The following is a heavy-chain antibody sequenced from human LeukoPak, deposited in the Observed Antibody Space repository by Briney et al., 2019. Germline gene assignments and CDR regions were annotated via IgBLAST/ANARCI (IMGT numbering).Heavy chain of an antibody. Sequence: GRSLRLSCAASGFTFSSYGMHWVRQAPGKGLEWVAVISYDGSNKYYAHSVKGRFTISRDNSKNTLYLQMNSLRAEDTAVYYCAKDGVWGSYRRTRYYFDYWVQGTLVTVSS. J-gene: IGHJ4*02. CDR3: AKDGVWGSYRRTRYYFDY. D-gene: IGHD3-16*02. CDR1: GFTFSSYG. CDR2: ISYDGSNK. V-gene: IGHV3-30*18.